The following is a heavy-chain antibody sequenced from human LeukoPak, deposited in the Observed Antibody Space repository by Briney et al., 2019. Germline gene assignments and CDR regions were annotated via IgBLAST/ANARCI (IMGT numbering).Heavy chain of an antibody. V-gene: IGHV4-39*01. CDR2: VYYSGST. CDR1: GDSISSTNKY. D-gene: IGHD3-9*01. J-gene: IGHJ4*02. Sequence: PSETLSLTCSVSGDSISSTNKYWGWIRQPPGKGLEWIGNVYYSGSTYYNPSLKTRVTISVDTSKQQFSLKLTSVTAADTAVYYCCVLRYSDWLFFSWGQGTLVTVSS. CDR3: CVLRYSDWLFFS.